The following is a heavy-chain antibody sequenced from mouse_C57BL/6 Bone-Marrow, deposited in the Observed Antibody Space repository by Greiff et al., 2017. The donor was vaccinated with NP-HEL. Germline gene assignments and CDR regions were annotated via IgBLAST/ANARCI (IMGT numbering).Heavy chain of an antibody. CDR1: GFNIKNTY. J-gene: IGHJ4*01. Sequence: VQLQQSVAELVRPGASVKLSCTASGFNIKNTYMPWVKQRPEQGLEWIGRIDPANGNTKYAPKFQGKATITADTSSNTAYLQLSSLTSEDTAILYCATRRAGNYDAMDDRGQGTSVTAAS. CDR3: ATRRAGNYDAMDD. V-gene: IGHV14-3*01. CDR2: IDPANGNT.